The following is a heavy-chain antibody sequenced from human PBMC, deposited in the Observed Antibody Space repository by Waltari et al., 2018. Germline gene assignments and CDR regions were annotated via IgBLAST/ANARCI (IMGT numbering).Heavy chain of an antibody. Sequence: QVQLHQWGAGLVKPSETLSVTCAVYDGCLSRYYWSWIRPPPGKGLEGIGGINHSGSTNYNPSLKSRVIMSVDTSKNQFSLRLTSVTAADTAVYYCARGWAGTFPYWGQGTLVTVSS. CDR1: DGCLSRYY. J-gene: IGHJ4*02. D-gene: IGHD1-1*01. CDR3: ARGWAGTFPY. V-gene: IGHV4-34*01. CDR2: INHSGST.